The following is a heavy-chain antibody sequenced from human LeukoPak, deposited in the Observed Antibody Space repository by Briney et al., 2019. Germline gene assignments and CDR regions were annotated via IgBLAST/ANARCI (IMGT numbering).Heavy chain of an antibody. V-gene: IGHV4-34*01. CDR3: ASYDYVWGSSYGMDV. CDR2: INHSGST. D-gene: IGHD3-16*01. J-gene: IGHJ6*02. Sequence: SETLSLTCAVYGGSFSGYYWSWILQPPGKGLEWIGEINHSGSTNYNPSLKSRVTISVDTSKNQFSLKLSSVTAADTAVYYCASYDYVWGSSYGMDVWGQGTTVTVSS. CDR1: GGSFSGYY.